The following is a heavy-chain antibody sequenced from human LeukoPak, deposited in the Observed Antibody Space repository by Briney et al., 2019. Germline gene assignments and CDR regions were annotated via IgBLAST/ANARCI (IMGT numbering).Heavy chain of an antibody. CDR3: ARDRAANQDWVEFDP. J-gene: IGHJ5*02. CDR2: IRDSGEA. D-gene: IGHD3/OR15-3a*01. CDR1: GFRVGDYY. Sequence: HPGGSLRLSCAVSGFRVGDYYMSWVRQAPGKGLEWVGLIRDSGEAFYADFARGRLAISRDESENTLYLQMNSLRVEDTAVYFCARDRAANQDWVEFDPWGQGTPVIVSS. V-gene: IGHV3-66*03.